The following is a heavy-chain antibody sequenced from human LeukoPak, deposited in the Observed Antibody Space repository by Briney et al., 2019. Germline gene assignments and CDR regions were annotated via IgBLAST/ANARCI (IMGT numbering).Heavy chain of an antibody. CDR1: GGSINTGDYY. CDR3: ARENIVSTRDFDY. Sequence: SETLSLTCTVSGGSINTGDYYWTWIRQPPGKGLEWIGSLFYTGNTYYNPSLKTRVTISIDTSKNQFSLKLSSVTAADTAVYYCARENIVSTRDFDYWGQGTLVTVSS. CDR2: LFYTGNT. D-gene: IGHD5/OR15-5a*01. J-gene: IGHJ4*02. V-gene: IGHV4-39*07.